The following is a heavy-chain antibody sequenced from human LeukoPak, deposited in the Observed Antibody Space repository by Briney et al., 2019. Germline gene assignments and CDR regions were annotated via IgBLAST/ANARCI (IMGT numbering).Heavy chain of an antibody. V-gene: IGHV3-23*01. J-gene: IGHJ4*02. CDR3: AKSVLLWFGELDY. CDR2: ISGSGDST. CDR1: GFTFSSYG. D-gene: IGHD3-10*01. Sequence: GGSLRLSCAASGFTFSSYGMSWVRQAPGKGLEWVSAISGSGDSTYYADSVKGRFTISRDNSKNTLYLQMNSLRVEDTAVYYCAKSVLLWFGELDYWGQGTLVTVSS.